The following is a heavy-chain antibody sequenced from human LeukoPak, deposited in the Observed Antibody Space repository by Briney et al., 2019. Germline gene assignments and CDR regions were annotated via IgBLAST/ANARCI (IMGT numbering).Heavy chain of an antibody. CDR2: ISYDGSNK. J-gene: IGHJ4*02. CDR1: GFTFSSYG. CDR3: AKVTMIVVVPTYFDY. D-gene: IGHD3-22*01. V-gene: IGHV3-30*18. Sequence: GRSLRLSCAASGFTFSSYGMHWVRQAPGKGLEWVAVISYDGSNKYYADSVKGRFTISRDNSKNTLYLQMNSLRAEDTAVYYCAKVTMIVVVPTYFDYWGQGTLVTVSS.